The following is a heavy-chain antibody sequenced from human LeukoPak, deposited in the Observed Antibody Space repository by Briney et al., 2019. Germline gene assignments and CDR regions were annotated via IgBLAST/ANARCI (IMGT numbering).Heavy chain of an antibody. Sequence: PRGSLRLSCAASGFTFNRNNMNWVRQAPGKGLEWVSYISSTSITMYYADSVKGRFTISRDNAKNSLYLQMNSLRADDTAVYYCARETILAVAGDFWGQGTLVTVSS. V-gene: IGHV3-48*01. J-gene: IGHJ4*02. CDR2: ISSTSITM. CDR3: ARETILAVAGDF. CDR1: GFTFNRNN. D-gene: IGHD6-19*01.